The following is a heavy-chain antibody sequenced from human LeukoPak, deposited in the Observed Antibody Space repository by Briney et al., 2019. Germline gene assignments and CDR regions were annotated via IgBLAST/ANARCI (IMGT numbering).Heavy chain of an antibody. D-gene: IGHD2-21*02. CDR3: AKDRAFGDYFES. V-gene: IGHV3-30*02. CDR2: IRYNGTNK. Sequence: GGSLRLSCTASGFTFSTFDMNWIRQAPGKGLEWVAFIRYNGTNKQYLDSVKARFTISKDNSNNMLYLQMNSLRPEDTGVYYCAKDRAFGDYFESWGQGTLVTVSS. CDR1: GFTFSTFD. J-gene: IGHJ5*01.